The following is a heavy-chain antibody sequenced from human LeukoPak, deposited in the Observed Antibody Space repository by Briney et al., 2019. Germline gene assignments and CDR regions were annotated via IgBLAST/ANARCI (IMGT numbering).Heavy chain of an antibody. D-gene: IGHD3-3*01. V-gene: IGHV4-39*01. CDR3: ARHVYNDFCMDV. J-gene: IGHJ6*03. CDR2: IYYSGST. Sequence: PSETLSLTCTVSGGSISSSSYYWGWIRQPPGKGLEWIGSIYYSGSTYYNPSLKSRVTISVDTSKNQFSLKLSSVTAADTAVYYYARHVYNDFCMDVWGKGTTVTVSS. CDR1: GGSISSSSYY.